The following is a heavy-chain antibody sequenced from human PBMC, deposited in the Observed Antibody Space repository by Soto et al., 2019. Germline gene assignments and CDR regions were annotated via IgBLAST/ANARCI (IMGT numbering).Heavy chain of an antibody. V-gene: IGHV3-33*01. J-gene: IGHJ6*02. Sequence: GGSLRLSCAASGFTFSSYGMHWVRQAPGKGLEWVAVIWYDGSNKYYADSVKGRFTISRDNSKNTLYLQMNSLRAEDTAVYYCARVGTPLQLWSHRHYYYGMDVWGQGTTVTVSS. CDR3: ARVGTPLQLWSHRHYYYGMDV. CDR2: IWYDGSNK. CDR1: GFTFSSYG. D-gene: IGHD5-18*01.